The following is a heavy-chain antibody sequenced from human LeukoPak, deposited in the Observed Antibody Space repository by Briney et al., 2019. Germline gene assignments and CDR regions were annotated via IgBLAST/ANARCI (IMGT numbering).Heavy chain of an antibody. CDR2: IYPGDSDT. D-gene: IGHD3-3*01. CDR3: ARQNDFRLDY. Sequence: GESLEISCQGSGYTFSRYWIGWVRQLPGKGLEWMGIIYPGDSDTRYSPSLQGQVTISVDTSIGTAYLQWSSLKASDTAIYYCARQNDFRLDYWGQGTLVTVSS. CDR1: GYTFSRYW. J-gene: IGHJ4*02. V-gene: IGHV5-51*01.